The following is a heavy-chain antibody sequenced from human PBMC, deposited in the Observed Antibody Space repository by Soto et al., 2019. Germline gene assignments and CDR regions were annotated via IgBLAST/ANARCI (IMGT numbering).Heavy chain of an antibody. CDR3: ARQPPGDYGDYGIDY. J-gene: IGHJ4*02. V-gene: IGHV4-59*01. CDR1: GGSSSSYY. Sequence: LETLPLTCTVSGGSSSSYYWSWIRQPPGKGLEWIGYIYYSGSTNYNPSLKSRVTISVDTSKNQFSLKLSSVTAADTAVYYCARQPPGDYGDYGIDYWGQGTLVTVSS. D-gene: IGHD4-17*01. CDR2: IYYSGST.